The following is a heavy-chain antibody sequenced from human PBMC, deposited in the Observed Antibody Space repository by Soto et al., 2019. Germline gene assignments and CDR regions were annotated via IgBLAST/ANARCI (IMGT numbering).Heavy chain of an antibody. J-gene: IGHJ5*02. CDR1: GFTFSNYG. CDR2: IWYDGSNK. V-gene: IGHV3-33*01. Sequence: GGSLRLSCAASGFTFSNYGMHWVRQAPGKGLEWVAVIWYDGSNKDYTDSVKGRFTISRDNSKNTVYLQMNSLRAEDTAVYYCARSALFEPHKNWFDPWGQGTLVTVSS. D-gene: IGHD2-21*01. CDR3: ARSALFEPHKNWFDP.